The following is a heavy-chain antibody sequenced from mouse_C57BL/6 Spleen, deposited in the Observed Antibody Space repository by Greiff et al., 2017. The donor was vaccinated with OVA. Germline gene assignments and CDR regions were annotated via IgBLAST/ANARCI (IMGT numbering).Heavy chain of an antibody. CDR2: INPNNGGT. CDR1: GYTFTDYN. D-gene: IGHD2-3*01. V-gene: IGHV1-22*01. J-gene: IGHJ4*01. CDR3: ARTLPDGYPYYYAMDY. Sequence: EVQLVESGPELVKPGASVKMSCKASGYTFTDYNMHWVKQSHGKSLEWIGYINPNNGGTSYNQKFKGKATLTVNKSSSTAYMELRSLTSEDSAVYYCARTLPDGYPYYYAMDYWGQGTSVTVSS.